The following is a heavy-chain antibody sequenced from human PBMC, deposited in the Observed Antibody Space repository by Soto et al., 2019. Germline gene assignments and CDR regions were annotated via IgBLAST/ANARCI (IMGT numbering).Heavy chain of an antibody. J-gene: IGHJ5*02. V-gene: IGHV4-39*07. CDR2: ISYTGST. CDR3: ARGLTMVRRANWLDP. Sequence: SETLSLTCTVSGGSISSSSYYWGWIRQPPGKGLEWIGGISYTGSTYYNPSLKSRVTISVDTSKNQFSLKLTSVTAADTAVYYCARGLTMVRRANWLDPWGQGTLVTVSS. D-gene: IGHD3-10*01. CDR1: GGSISSSSYY.